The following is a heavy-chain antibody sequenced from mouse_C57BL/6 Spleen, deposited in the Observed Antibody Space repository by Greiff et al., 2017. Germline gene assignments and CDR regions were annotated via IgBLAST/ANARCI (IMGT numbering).Heavy chain of an antibody. CDR2: IDPSDSYT. Sequence: VQLQQPGAELVKPGASVKLSCKASGYTFTSYWMQWVKQRPGQGLEWIGEIDPSDSYTNYNQKFKGKATLTVDTSSSTAYMQLSSLTSEDSAVYYCAGLLRAWFAYWGQGTLVTVSA. CDR3: AGLLRAWFAY. D-gene: IGHD2-3*01. V-gene: IGHV1-50*01. CDR1: GYTFTSYW. J-gene: IGHJ3*01.